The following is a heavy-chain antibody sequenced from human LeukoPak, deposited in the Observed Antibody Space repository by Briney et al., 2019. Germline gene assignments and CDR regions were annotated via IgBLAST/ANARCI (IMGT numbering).Heavy chain of an antibody. CDR3: ARAKPKNMVRGLIMRRESRYYFDY. V-gene: IGHV3-23*01. Sequence: PGGSLRLSCAASGFTFSSYGMSWVRQAPGKGLEWVSSISRSGGSTHYADSVKGRFTISRDNSKSTLYIQMNSLRAEDTAVYYCARAKPKNMVRGLIMRRESRYYFDYWGQGTLVTVSS. CDR1: GFTFSSYG. CDR2: ISRSGGST. J-gene: IGHJ4*02. D-gene: IGHD3-10*01.